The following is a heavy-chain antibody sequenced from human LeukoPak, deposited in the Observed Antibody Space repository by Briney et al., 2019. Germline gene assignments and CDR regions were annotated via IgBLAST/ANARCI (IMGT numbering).Heavy chain of an antibody. CDR2: IYTSGST. J-gene: IGHJ3*02. CDR3: ARGTRDDAFDI. CDR1: GGSISSSSYY. D-gene: IGHD2-2*01. V-gene: IGHV4-61*02. Sequence: SETLSLTCTVCGGSISSSSYYWSWIRQPAGKGLEWIGRIYTSGSTNYNPSLKSRVTISVDTSKNQFSLKLSSVTAADTAVYYCARGTRDDAFDIWGQGTMVTVSS.